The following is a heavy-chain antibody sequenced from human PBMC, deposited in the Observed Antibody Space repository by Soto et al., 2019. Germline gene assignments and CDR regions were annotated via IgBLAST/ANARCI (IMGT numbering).Heavy chain of an antibody. V-gene: IGHV4-34*01. D-gene: IGHD3-9*01. CDR2: INHSGST. CDR3: ARAFIFYSNYFDY. Sequence: PSETLSLTCAVYGGSFSGYYWSWIRQPPGKGLEWIGEINHSGSTNYNPSLKSRVTISVDTSKNQFSLKLSSVTAADTAVYYCARAFIFYSNYFDYWGQGTLVTVSS. CDR1: GGSFSGYY. J-gene: IGHJ4*02.